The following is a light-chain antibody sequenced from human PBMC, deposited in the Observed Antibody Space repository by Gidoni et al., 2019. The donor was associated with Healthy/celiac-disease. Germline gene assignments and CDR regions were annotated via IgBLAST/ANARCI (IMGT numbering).Light chain of an antibody. CDR3: QQYGSSLTWT. Sequence: SVLTQSPGTLSLSPWERATLSCRASQSVSSSYLAWYQQKPGQAPRPLNYVASGRATGIPDRFRGSGSGTDFTLTISRLEPEDFAVYYCQQYGSSLTWTFGQGTKVEIK. CDR1: QSVSSSY. V-gene: IGKV3-20*01. CDR2: VAS. J-gene: IGKJ1*01.